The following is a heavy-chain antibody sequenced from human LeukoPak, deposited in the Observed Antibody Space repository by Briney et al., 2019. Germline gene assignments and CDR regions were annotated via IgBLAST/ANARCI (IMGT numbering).Heavy chain of an antibody. J-gene: IGHJ3*02. CDR1: GFTFSTYW. CDR2: IKQDGSEK. D-gene: IGHD2-2*01. Sequence: PGGSLRLSCAASGFTFSTYWMSWVRQAPGKGLEWVANIKQDGSEKYYVDSVKGRFTISRDNSKNTLYLQMNSLRAEDTAVYYCAKDDCRSTSCYEADGFDSWGQGTMVTVSS. V-gene: IGHV3-7*03. CDR3: AKDDCRSTSCYEADGFDS.